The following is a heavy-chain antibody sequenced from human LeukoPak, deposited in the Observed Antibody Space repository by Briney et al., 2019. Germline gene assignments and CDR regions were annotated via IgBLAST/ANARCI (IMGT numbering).Heavy chain of an antibody. CDR2: IYYSGST. J-gene: IGHJ6*02. CDR3: ARARQPYYYYGMDV. V-gene: IGHV4-59*01. Sequence: SETLSLTCTVSGGSISSYYWSWIRKPPGKGLEWIGYIYYSGSTNYNPSLKSRVTISVDTSKNQFSLKLSSVTAADTAVYYCARARQPYYYYGMDVWGQGTTVTVSS. D-gene: IGHD5-18*01. CDR1: GGSISSYY.